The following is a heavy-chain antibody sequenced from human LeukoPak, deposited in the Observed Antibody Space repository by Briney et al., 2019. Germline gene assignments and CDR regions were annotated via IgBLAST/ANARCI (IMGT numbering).Heavy chain of an antibody. D-gene: IGHD6-19*01. CDR1: GFTFSSYA. V-gene: IGHV3-23*01. CDR2: ISGSGGST. J-gene: IGHJ4*02. Sequence: AGGSLRLSCAASGFTFSSYAMSWVRQAPGKGLEWVSAISGSGGSTYYADSVKGRFTISRDNSKNSLYLQMNSLRADDTAVYYCAREWLALDYWGQGTLVTVSS. CDR3: AREWLALDY.